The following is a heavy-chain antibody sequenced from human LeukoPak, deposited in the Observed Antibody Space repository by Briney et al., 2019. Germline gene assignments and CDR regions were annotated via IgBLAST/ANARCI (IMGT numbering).Heavy chain of an antibody. CDR3: ARHHESRYCSSTSCPTRWFDP. Sequence: SSVKVSCKASGYTFTSYDINWVRQATGQGLEWMGWMNPNSGNTGYAQKFQGRVTMTRNTSISTAYMELSSLRSEDTAVYYCARHHESRYCSSTSCPTRWFDPWGQGTLVPVSS. J-gene: IGHJ5*02. CDR2: MNPNSGNT. V-gene: IGHV1-8*01. D-gene: IGHD2-2*01. CDR1: GYTFTSYD.